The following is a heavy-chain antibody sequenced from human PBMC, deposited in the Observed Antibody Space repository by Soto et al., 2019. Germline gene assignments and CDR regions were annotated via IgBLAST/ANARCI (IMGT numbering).Heavy chain of an antibody. V-gene: IGHV5-51*01. CDR2: IYPHDSDT. D-gene: IGHD4-17*01. CDR1: GYNFHTYW. J-gene: IGHJ6*02. CDR3: ARPTDYHYGMQV. Sequence: GESLKIYCNGSGYNFHTYWISWVRQMPGKGLEWMGFIYPHDSDTRYSPSFRGQVTISADKSINTAYLQWTSLKASDTAIYFCARPTDYHYGMQVWGQGTTVTVSS.